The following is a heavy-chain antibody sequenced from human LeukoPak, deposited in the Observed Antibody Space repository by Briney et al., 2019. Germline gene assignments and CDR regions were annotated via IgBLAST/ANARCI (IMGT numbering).Heavy chain of an antibody. D-gene: IGHD2-15*01. CDR2: ISYDGSNK. Sequence: SGGSLRLSCAASGFTFRNYGMHCVRQAPGKGLEWVAVISYDGSNKYYADSVKGRFTISRDNSKRTLFLQTDSLRYEDTAIYYCANGGYYSLDSWGQGTLVTVSS. CDR3: ANGGYYSLDS. V-gene: IGHV3-30*18. J-gene: IGHJ4*02. CDR1: GFTFRNYG.